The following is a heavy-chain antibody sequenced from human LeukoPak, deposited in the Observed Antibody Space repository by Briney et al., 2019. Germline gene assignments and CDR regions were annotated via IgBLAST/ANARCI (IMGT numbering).Heavy chain of an antibody. J-gene: IGHJ4*02. CDR3: VLHASSDVDPFDY. D-gene: IGHD6-6*01. CDR2: IIAIFGTA. CDR1: GGTFSSYA. V-gene: IGHV1-69*13. Sequence: SVKVSCKASGGTFSSYAISWVRQAPGQGLEWMGGIIAIFGTANYAQKFLGRVTITADESTSTAYMELSSLRSEDTAVYYCVLHASSDVDPFDYWGQGTLVTVSS.